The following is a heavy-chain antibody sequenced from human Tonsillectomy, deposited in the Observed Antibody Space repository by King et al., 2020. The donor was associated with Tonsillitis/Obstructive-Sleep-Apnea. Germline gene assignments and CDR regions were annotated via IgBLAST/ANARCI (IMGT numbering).Heavy chain of an antibody. D-gene: IGHD5-18*01. Sequence: QLQESGPGLVKPSETLSLTCTVSGGSISSSSYYWGWIRQPPGKGLGWIGSIYYSGSTFYNPALKSRVTISADTSKNQFSLKRSSVTAADTVVYYCASGVLRGYSYGYGYWGQGTLVTVSS. CDR2: IYYSGST. CDR1: GGSISSSSYY. J-gene: IGHJ4*02. CDR3: ASGVLRGYSYGYGY. V-gene: IGHV4-39*01.